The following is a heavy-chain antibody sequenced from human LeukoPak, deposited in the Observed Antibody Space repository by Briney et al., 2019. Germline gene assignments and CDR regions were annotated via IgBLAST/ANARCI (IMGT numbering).Heavy chain of an antibody. CDR3: ARVRIGYSYGLPSRYYYMDV. CDR1: GFTFSSYG. D-gene: IGHD5-18*01. CDR2: IKQDGSEK. J-gene: IGHJ6*03. V-gene: IGHV3-7*01. Sequence: GGSLRLSCAASGFTFSSYGMSWVRQAPGKGLEWVANIKQDGSEKYYVDSVKGRFTISRDNAKNSLYLQMNSLRAEDTAVYYCARVRIGYSYGLPSRYYYMDVWGKGTTVTVSS.